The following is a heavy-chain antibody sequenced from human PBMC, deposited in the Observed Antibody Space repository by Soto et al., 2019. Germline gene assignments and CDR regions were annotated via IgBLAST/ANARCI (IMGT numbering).Heavy chain of an antibody. CDR3: ARDGNTVGTYYYYGMDV. Sequence: QVQLVESGGGVVQPGRSLRLSCAASGFTFSSYAMHWVRQAPGKGLEWVAVISYDGSNKYYADSVKGRFTISRDNSKNTLYLQMNSLRAEDTAVYYCARDGNTVGTYYYYGMDVW. D-gene: IGHD4-17*01. J-gene: IGHJ6*01. CDR2: ISYDGSNK. V-gene: IGHV3-30-3*01. CDR1: GFTFSSYA.